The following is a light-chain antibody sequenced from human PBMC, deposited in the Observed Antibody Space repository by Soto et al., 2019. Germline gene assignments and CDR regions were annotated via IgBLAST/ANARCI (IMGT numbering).Light chain of an antibody. CDR2: GAS. CDR1: QSVSNN. CDR3: QQYNNWPPWT. J-gene: IGKJ1*01. V-gene: IGKV3-15*01. Sequence: EMVMTQSPATLSVSPGERATLSSRASQSVSNNLAWYQQKPGQAPRLLIYGASTRATGIPARFSGSGSGTVFTLTISSLQSEDFAVYYCQQYNNWPPWTFGQGTKVEIK.